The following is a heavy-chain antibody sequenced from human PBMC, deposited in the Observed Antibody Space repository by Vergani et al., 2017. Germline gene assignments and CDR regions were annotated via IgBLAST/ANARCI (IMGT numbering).Heavy chain of an antibody. D-gene: IGHD2-21*01. V-gene: IGHV3-23*01. CDR3: AKARESNCKGGNCYSYYYGLDL. Sequence: EVQLLESGGNLIQPGGSLRLSCVASGFTFSRYAMTWVRLAPGKGLQWVSAISGSGGNTFYTDSVKGRFTISRDNYKDTMYLQMNRLRFEDTAIYYCAKARESNCKGGNCYSYYYGLDLWGQGTTVTVSS. CDR2: ISGSGGNT. J-gene: IGHJ6*02. CDR1: GFTFSRYA.